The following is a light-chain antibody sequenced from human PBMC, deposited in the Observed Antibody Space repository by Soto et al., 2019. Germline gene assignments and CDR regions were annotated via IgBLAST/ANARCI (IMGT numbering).Light chain of an antibody. CDR3: SSFTTSYFYV. V-gene: IGLV2-14*01. CDR2: GVT. Sequence: QSVLTQPASVSGSPGQSITISCTGSGSDIGAYNYVSWYQQHPGKAPKLLIHGVTRRPSGVSSRFSASKSAYTASLTISGLQAEDEANYYCSSFTTSYFYVFGPWTNVTVL. CDR1: GSDIGAYNY. J-gene: IGLJ1*01.